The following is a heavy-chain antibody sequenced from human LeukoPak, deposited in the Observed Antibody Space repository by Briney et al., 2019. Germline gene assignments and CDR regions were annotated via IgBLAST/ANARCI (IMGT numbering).Heavy chain of an antibody. V-gene: IGHV3-23*01. CDR1: GFTFSSYA. CDR2: ISGSGGST. D-gene: IGHD2-15*01. Sequence: GGSLRLSCAASGFTFSSYAMSWVRQAPGKGLEWVSAISGSGGSTYYADSVKGRFTISRDNSKNTLYLQMNSLRAEDTAVYYCAKGASVVVAAIGYFPHWGQGTLVTVSS. J-gene: IGHJ1*01. CDR3: AKGASVVVAAIGYFPH.